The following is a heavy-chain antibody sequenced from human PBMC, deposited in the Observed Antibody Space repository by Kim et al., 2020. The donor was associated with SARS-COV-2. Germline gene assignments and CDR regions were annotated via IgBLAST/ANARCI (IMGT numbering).Heavy chain of an antibody. V-gene: IGHV1-3*01. J-gene: IGHJ4*02. CDR3: ARSPDIVATISLDY. D-gene: IGHD5-12*01. Sequence: FQGRVTITRDMSASTAYMELSSLRAEDTAVYYCARSPDIVATISLDYWGQGTLVTVSS.